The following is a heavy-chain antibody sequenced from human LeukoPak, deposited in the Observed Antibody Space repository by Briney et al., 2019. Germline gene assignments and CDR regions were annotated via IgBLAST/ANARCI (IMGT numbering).Heavy chain of an antibody. D-gene: IGHD3-22*01. CDR1: GFTFSSYV. V-gene: IGHV3-33*08. J-gene: IGHJ3*02. CDR2: IWYDGSKK. Sequence: GGSLRLSCAASGFTFSSYVMSWVRQAPGKGLEWVSVIWYDGSKKYYADSVKGRFTISRDNSKNTLYLQMNSLRAEDTAVYYCARAEDYDSSGYVDAFDMWGQGTMVTVSS. CDR3: ARAEDYDSSGYVDAFDM.